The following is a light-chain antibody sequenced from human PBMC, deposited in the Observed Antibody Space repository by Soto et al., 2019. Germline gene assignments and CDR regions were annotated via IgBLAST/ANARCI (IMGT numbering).Light chain of an antibody. CDR1: QSVLYSSNNKNY. J-gene: IGKJ1*01. CDR2: WAS. V-gene: IGKV4-1*01. Sequence: DIVMSESPDSLAVSLGEMAPINGKSSQSVLYSSNNKNYLAWYQQKPGQPPKLLIYWASTRESGVPDRFSGSGSGTDFTLTISSLQAEDVAVYYCQQYYSTPRTFGQGTKVDIK. CDR3: QQYYSTPRT.